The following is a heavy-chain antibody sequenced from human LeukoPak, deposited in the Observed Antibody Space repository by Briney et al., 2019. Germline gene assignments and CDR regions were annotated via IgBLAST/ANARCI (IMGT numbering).Heavy chain of an antibody. J-gene: IGHJ4*02. D-gene: IGHD6-13*01. CDR2: IIPIFGTA. CDR1: GGTFSSYA. Sequence: GASVKVSCKASGGTFSSYAISWVRQAPGQGLEWMGGIIPIFGTANYAQKFQGRVTITADESTSTAYMELSSLRSEDTAVYYCAREAPQGYSSSWYRGNYFDYWGQGTLVTVSS. V-gene: IGHV1-69*13. CDR3: AREAPQGYSSSWYRGNYFDY.